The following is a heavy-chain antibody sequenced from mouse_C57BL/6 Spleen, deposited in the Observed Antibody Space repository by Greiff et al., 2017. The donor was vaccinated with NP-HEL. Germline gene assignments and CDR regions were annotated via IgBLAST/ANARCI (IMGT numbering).Heavy chain of an antibody. D-gene: IGHD1-1*01. CDR2: IDPETGGT. Sequence: VQLQQSGAELVRPGASVTLSCKASGYTFTDYEMHWVKQTPVHGLEWIGAIDPETGGTAYNQKFKGKAILTADKSSSTAYMELRSLTSEDSAVYYCTRGLLRNYFDYWGQGTTLTVSS. CDR1: GYTFTDYE. J-gene: IGHJ2*01. V-gene: IGHV1-15*01. CDR3: TRGLLRNYFDY.